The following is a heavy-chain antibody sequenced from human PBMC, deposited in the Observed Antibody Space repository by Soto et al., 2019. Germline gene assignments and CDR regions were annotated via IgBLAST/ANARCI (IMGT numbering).Heavy chain of an antibody. CDR2: IWHDGTNQ. Sequence: QVQLVESGGGVVQPGRSLRLSCAASGFTFSNYGMQWVRQAPGKGLEWVAVIWHDGTNQYYGDSVKGRFTISRDNFNITLYLQLNSLRAEDTAVYYCARERGQIDSWGQGTLVTVSS. CDR3: ARERGQIDS. J-gene: IGHJ4*02. V-gene: IGHV3-33*01. CDR1: GFTFSNYG.